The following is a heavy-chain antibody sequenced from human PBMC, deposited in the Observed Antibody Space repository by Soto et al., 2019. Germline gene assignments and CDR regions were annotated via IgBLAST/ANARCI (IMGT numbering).Heavy chain of an antibody. V-gene: IGHV4-4*07. J-gene: IGHJ4*02. CDR1: GGSISSYY. CDR3: ARDNNDFWSLYPLAFDY. D-gene: IGHD3-3*01. Sequence: PSETLSLTCTVSGGSISSYYWSWIRQPAGKGLEWIGRVSTSGNVVSKASLRSRLTMSVDTSKNQFSLRLTSVTAAGTAVYYCARDNNDFWSLYPLAFDYWGQGALVTVS. CDR2: VSTSGNV.